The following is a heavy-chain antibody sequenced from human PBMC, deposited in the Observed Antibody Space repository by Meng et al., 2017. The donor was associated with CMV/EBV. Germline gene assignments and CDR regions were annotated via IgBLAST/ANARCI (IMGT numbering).Heavy chain of an antibody. J-gene: IGHJ6*02. Sequence: ASVKVSCKASGYTSTSYGISWVRQAPGQGLEWMGWISVYNGNTNYAQKFQGRVTMTTDTSTRTAYMELRSLRSDDTAVYYCARDGRGIWDCSSTSCYNPYYYYGMDVWGQGTTVTVSS. V-gene: IGHV1-18*01. CDR3: ARDGRGIWDCSSTSCYNPYYYYGMDV. D-gene: IGHD2-2*02. CDR2: ISVYNGNT. CDR1: GYTSTSYG.